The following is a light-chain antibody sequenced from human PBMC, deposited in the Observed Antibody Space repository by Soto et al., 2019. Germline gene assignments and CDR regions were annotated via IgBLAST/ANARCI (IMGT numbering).Light chain of an antibody. Sequence: EIVMTQSPATLSVSPGERATLSCRASQSVSGSLAWYQQKPGQAPRVLIYGASTRVTGTPARFSGSGSGTEFTLTITSLQSEDFAVYPCQQYNHWPSTFGQGTKVEIK. CDR2: GAS. CDR3: QQYNHWPST. V-gene: IGKV3-15*01. CDR1: QSVSGS. J-gene: IGKJ1*01.